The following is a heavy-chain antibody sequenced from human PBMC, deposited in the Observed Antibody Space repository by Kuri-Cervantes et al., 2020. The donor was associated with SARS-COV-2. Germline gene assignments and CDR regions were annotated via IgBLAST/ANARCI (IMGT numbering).Heavy chain of an antibody. Sequence: GESLKISCAASGFTVSSNYMSWVRQAPGKGLEWVSVIYSGGSTYYADSVKGRFTISRDNSKNTLYLQMNSLRAEDTAVYYCAKDFGFRGFYYYYYMDVWGKGTTVTVSS. CDR3: AKDFGFRGFYYYYYMDV. J-gene: IGHJ6*03. CDR2: IYSGGST. CDR1: GFTVSSNY. D-gene: IGHD3-10*01. V-gene: IGHV3-53*01.